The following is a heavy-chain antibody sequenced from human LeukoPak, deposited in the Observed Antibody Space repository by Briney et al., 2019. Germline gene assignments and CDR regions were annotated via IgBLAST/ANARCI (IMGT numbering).Heavy chain of an antibody. CDR3: ARPHARYYYDGSGYFLDY. J-gene: IGHJ4*02. D-gene: IGHD3-22*01. V-gene: IGHV1-2*02. CDR1: GYTFTGYY. CDR2: INPNSGGT. Sequence: ASVKVSCKASGYTFTGYYIHWVRQAPGQGLEWMGWINPNSGGTNYAQKFQGRVTMTRDTSISTAYMELSSLRSDDTAVYYCARPHARYYYDGSGYFLDYWGQGTLVTVSS.